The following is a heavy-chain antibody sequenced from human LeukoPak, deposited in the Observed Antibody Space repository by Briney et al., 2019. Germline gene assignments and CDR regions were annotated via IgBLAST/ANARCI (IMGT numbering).Heavy chain of an antibody. D-gene: IGHD3-10*01. CDR2: IWYDGSNK. J-gene: IGHJ3*02. CDR3: ARAGSGSSADAFDI. CDR1: GFTFSSYC. Sequence: GGSLRLSCAASGFTFSSYCMHWVRQAPGKGLEWVAAIWYDGSNKYYADSVKGRFTISRDNSKNTLYLQMNSLRAEDTAVYYCARAGSGSSADAFDIWGQGTMVTVSS. V-gene: IGHV3-33*01.